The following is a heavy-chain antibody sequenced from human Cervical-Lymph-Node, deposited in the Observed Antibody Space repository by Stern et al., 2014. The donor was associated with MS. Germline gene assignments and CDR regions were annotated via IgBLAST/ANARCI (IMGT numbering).Heavy chain of an antibody. V-gene: IGHV1-18*03. CDR2: ISAYNGAI. Sequence: VQLEESGAEVKKPGASVKVSCKASGYTFIRYGISWVRQAPGQGLEWMGWISAYNGAIKYAQKFQGRVTMTTDTPTSTAYMEVRSLRSDDLAVYYCARDIHRNYYYVMDVWGQGTTVTVSS. CDR3: ARDIHRNYYYVMDV. J-gene: IGHJ6*02. CDR1: GYTFIRYG.